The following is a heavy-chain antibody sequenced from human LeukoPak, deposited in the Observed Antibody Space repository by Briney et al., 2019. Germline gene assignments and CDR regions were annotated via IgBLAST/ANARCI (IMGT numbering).Heavy chain of an antibody. CDR3: ARGPGYDYVWGSAPGWFDP. Sequence: SETLSLTCTVSGGSISSYYWSWIRQPPGKGLEWIGYIYYSGSTNYNPSLKSRVTISVDTSKNQFSLKLSSVTAADTAVYYCARGPGYDYVWGSAPGWFDPWGQGTLVTVSS. V-gene: IGHV4-59*12. D-gene: IGHD3-16*01. CDR2: IYYSGST. J-gene: IGHJ5*02. CDR1: GGSISSYY.